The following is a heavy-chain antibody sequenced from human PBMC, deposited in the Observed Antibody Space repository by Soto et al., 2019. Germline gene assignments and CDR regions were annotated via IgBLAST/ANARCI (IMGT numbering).Heavy chain of an antibody. J-gene: IGHJ5*02. CDR1: GYTFTSYG. D-gene: IGHD2-2*01. Sequence: ASVKVSCKASGYTFTSYGISWVRQAPGQGLEWMGWISAYNGNTNYAQKLQGRVTMTTDTSTSTAYMDLRSLRSDDTAVQYCARVGHLGIVVVPADISWFDPWGQGTLVTVYS. CDR2: ISAYNGNT. CDR3: ARVGHLGIVVVPADISWFDP. V-gene: IGHV1-18*01.